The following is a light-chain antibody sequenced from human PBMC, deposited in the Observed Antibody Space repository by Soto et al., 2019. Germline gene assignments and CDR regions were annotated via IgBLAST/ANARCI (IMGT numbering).Light chain of an antibody. CDR1: TSDVAYYDL. V-gene: IGLV2-23*02. J-gene: IGLJ2*01. CDR3: CTYAGHVPK. CDR2: EVD. Sequence: QSVLTQPASVSGSPGQSITISCAGTTSDVAYYDLVSWYQQHPGRAPKPLIYEVDKRPSGISVRFSGSKSGATASLTISGLLPEDEAVYFCCTYAGHVPKFGGGTKLTVL.